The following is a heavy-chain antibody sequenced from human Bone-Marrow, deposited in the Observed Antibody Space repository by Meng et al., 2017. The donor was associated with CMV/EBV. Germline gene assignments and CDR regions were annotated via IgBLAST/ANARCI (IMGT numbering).Heavy chain of an antibody. Sequence: SETLSLTCAVYGGSFSGYYWSWIRQPPGKGLEWIGEINHSGSTNYNPSLKSRVTISVDTSKNQFSLKLSSVTAADTAVYYCARGPRITIFGVVNPWFDPWGQGPLVTVSS. D-gene: IGHD3-3*01. CDR2: INHSGST. CDR3: ARGPRITIFGVVNPWFDP. J-gene: IGHJ5*02. V-gene: IGHV4-34*01. CDR1: GGSFSGYY.